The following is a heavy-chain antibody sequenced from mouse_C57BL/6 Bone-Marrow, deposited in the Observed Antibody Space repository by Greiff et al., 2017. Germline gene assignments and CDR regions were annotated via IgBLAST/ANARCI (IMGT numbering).Heavy chain of an antibody. CDR1: GFTFSSYT. V-gene: IGHV5-9*01. CDR3: SRQVTTVLATKYFDV. D-gene: IGHD1-1*01. CDR2: ISAGGGNT. J-gene: IGHJ1*03. Sequence: EVQRVESGGGLVKPGGSLKLSCAASGFTFSSYTMSWVRQTPEKRLQWVAAISAGGGNTSYPDSVKGRSTISRDKSYNILYLQMISLRSEDPALYYCSRQVTTVLATKYFDVWGTGTTVTVSS.